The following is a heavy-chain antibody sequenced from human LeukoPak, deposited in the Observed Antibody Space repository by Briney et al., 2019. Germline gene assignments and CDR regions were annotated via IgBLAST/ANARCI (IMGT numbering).Heavy chain of an antibody. J-gene: IGHJ4*02. Sequence: SETLSLTCSVPGVSMSTYFWSWIRQPPGKGLEWLAFIHYTGETNYNTSLRSRLTISVDTSKNQSSLRLSSLNAADTAIYYCARDIYGSGYGYFDQWGQGALVTVSS. CDR1: GVSMSTYF. CDR3: ARDIYGSGYGYFDQ. V-gene: IGHV4-59*01. CDR2: IHYTGET. D-gene: IGHD3-10*01.